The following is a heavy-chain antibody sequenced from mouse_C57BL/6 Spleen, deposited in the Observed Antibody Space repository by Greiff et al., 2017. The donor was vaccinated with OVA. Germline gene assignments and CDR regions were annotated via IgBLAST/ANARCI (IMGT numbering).Heavy chain of an antibody. D-gene: IGHD2-1*01. V-gene: IGHV1-69*01. CDR2: IDPSDSYT. Sequence: VQLQQPGAELVMPGASVKLSCKASGYTFTSYWMHWVKQRPGQGLEWIGEIDPSDSYTNYNQKFKGKSTLTVDKSSSTAYMQLSSLTSEDSAVYYWARGDGNYPFDYWGQGTTLTVSS. CDR3: ARGDGNYPFDY. J-gene: IGHJ2*01. CDR1: GYTFTSYW.